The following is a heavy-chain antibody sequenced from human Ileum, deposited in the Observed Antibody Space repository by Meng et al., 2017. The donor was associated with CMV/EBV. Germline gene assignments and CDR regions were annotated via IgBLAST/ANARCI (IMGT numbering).Heavy chain of an antibody. D-gene: IGHD3-3*01. Sequence: EPVQRWVRPSRTLSLICDVSGDSIRGHQWSWIRQPAGKGLEWFGRIFYNGITTHNPSLKSRVTMSVDTSKNQFSLKLSSVTAADTAVYYCVRGFGSRNGEAFDFWGQGTMVTVSS. CDR1: GDSIRGHQ. V-gene: IGHV4-4*07. J-gene: IGHJ3*01. CDR3: VRGFGSRNGEAFDF. CDR2: IFYNGIT.